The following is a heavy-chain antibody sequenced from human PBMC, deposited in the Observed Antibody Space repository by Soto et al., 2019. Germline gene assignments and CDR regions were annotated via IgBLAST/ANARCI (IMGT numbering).Heavy chain of an antibody. CDR1: GFTFGDYW. D-gene: IGHD6-19*01. V-gene: IGHV3-7*01. Sequence: GGSLRLSCVASGFTFGDYWMSWVRQAPGKGLEWVAKKRKEGGEKYYLDSVKGRFTSSRDNAENSLFLQMNSRRLKDTAVYYWGRVQVAEDSGGQGTLVTV. CDR3: GRVQVAEDS. J-gene: IGHJ4*02. CDR2: KRKEGGEK.